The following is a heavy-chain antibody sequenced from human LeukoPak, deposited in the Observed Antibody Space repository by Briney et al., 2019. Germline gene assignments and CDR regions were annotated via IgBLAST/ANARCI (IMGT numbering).Heavy chain of an antibody. Sequence: GETLRLSCAASGFTFRSYGMSWARQAPGKGLEWVSAIGGSGGSTYYADSVKGRFTISRDNSKNTLYLQMNRLRAEDTAVYYCAKDAKYSSGWFDHRGQGTLVTVSS. CDR3: AKDAKYSSGWFDH. J-gene: IGHJ5*02. V-gene: IGHV3-23*01. CDR1: GFTFRSYG. CDR2: IGGSGGST. D-gene: IGHD3-22*01.